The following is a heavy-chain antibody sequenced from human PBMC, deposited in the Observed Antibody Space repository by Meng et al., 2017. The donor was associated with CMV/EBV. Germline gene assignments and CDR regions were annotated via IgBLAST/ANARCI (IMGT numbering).Heavy chain of an antibody. J-gene: IGHJ4*02. V-gene: IGHV3-23*01. D-gene: IGHD2-2*01. CDR2: ISGSGGST. CDR1: GFTFSSYA. Sequence: SGFTFSSYAMGWVRQAPGKGLEWVSAISGSGGSTYCADSVKGRFTISRDNSKNTLYLQMNSLRAEDTAVYYCAKVGGYCSSTSCSDYWGQGTLVTVSS. CDR3: AKVGGYCSSTSCSDY.